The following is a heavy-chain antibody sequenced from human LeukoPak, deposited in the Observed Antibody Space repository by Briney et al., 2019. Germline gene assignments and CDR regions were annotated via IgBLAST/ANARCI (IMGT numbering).Heavy chain of an antibody. CDR2: ISGSGGST. Sequence: PGGSLRLSCAASGFTFSSYAMSWVRQAPGKGLEWVSAISGSGGSTYYADSVKGRFTISRDNSKNTLYLQMNSLRAEDTAVYYCAKGAPYYYDSSGYYYSFGYRGQGTLVTVSS. CDR1: GFTFSSYA. CDR3: AKGAPYYYDSSGYYYSFGY. J-gene: IGHJ4*02. V-gene: IGHV3-23*01. D-gene: IGHD3-22*01.